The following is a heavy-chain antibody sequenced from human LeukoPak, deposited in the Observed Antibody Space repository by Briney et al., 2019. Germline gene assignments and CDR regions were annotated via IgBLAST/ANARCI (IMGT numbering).Heavy chain of an antibody. D-gene: IGHD5-24*01. CDR1: GFTFSSYA. V-gene: IGHV3-23*01. CDR3: AKDIAGRWLQLSVDY. J-gene: IGHJ4*02. Sequence: PGGSLRLSCAASGFTFSSYAMSWVRQAPGKGLEWVSAISGSGGSTYYADSVKGRFTISRDNSKNTLYLQMNSLRAEDTAVYYCAKDIAGRWLQLSVDYWGQGTLVTVSS. CDR2: ISGSGGST.